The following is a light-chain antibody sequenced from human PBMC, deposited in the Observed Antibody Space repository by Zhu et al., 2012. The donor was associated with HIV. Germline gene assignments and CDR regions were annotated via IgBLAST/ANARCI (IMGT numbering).Light chain of an antibody. V-gene: IGKV1-5*03. CDR2: KTT. J-gene: IGKJ1*01. CDR3: QQYKDYRRT. CDR1: ESISDL. Sequence: DIRMTQSPSTLSASVGDRVTITCRASESISDLLAWYQQKPGKAPSFLIFKTTSLQTGVPSRFSGSRHGAEFTLTINNVQPDDFATYYCQQYKDYRRTFGPGTRLEI.